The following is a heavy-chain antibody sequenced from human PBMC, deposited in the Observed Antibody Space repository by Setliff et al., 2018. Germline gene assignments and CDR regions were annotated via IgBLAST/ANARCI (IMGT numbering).Heavy chain of an antibody. J-gene: IGHJ5*02. CDR3: ARGHCSSGECPNYFDP. CDR2: IYYSGNT. V-gene: IGHV4-31*03. CDR1: GGSMIGGHYY. Sequence: TSETLSLTCTVSGGSMIGGHYYWSWIRQLPGKGLEWIAYIYYSGNTYYNPSLKSRVTISVDTSKNQFSLKINSVTAADTAVYYCARGHCSSGECPNYFDPWGQGTQVTVPQ. D-gene: IGHD2-15*01.